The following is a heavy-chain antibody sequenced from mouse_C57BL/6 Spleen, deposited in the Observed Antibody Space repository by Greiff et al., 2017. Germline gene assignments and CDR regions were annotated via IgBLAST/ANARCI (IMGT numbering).Heavy chain of an antibody. Sequence: EVQRVESGGGLVKPGGSLKLSCAASGFTFSSYTMSWVRQTPEKRLEWVATISGGGGNTYYPDSVKGRFTISRDNAKNTLYLQMSSLRSEDTALYYCARHGGSSPYWYFDVWGTGTTVTVSS. V-gene: IGHV5-9*01. CDR1: GFTFSSYT. CDR3: ARHGGSSPYWYFDV. J-gene: IGHJ1*03. CDR2: ISGGGGNT. D-gene: IGHD1-1*01.